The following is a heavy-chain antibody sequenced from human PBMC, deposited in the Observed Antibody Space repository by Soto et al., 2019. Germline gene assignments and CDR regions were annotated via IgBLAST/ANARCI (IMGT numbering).Heavy chain of an antibody. Sequence: EVQLVESGGGLVQPGGSLRLSCATSGFILSDCAMNWVRQAPGKGLEWVSYISSSSSVIDYADSVKGRFTVSRDNARNSLYLKVNSLRAEDTAVYYCARGISWGATWYYYMDVWGKGTTVTISS. CDR3: ARGISWGATWYYYMDV. CDR2: ISSSSSVI. D-gene: IGHD1-26*01. V-gene: IGHV3-48*01. CDR1: GFILSDCA. J-gene: IGHJ6*03.